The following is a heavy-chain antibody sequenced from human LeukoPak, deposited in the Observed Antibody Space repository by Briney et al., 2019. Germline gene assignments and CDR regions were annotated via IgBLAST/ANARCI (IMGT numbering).Heavy chain of an antibody. V-gene: IGHV3-48*03. Sequence: GGSPRLSCAASGFTFSSYEMNWVRQAPGKGLEWVSYISSSGSTIYYADSVKGRFTISRDNAKNSLYLQMKSLRVEDTAVYYCAREKPELDYWGQGTLVTVSS. CDR1: GFTFSSYE. CDR2: ISSSGSTI. J-gene: IGHJ4*02. CDR3: AREKPELDY.